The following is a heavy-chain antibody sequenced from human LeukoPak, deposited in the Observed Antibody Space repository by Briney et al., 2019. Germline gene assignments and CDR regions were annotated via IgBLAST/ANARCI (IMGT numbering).Heavy chain of an antibody. CDR2: IYYSGST. Sequence: SQTLSLTCTVSGVSISSGSYYWTWIRQPAGTGLEWIGYIYYSGSTSYNPSLKSRVTISVDTSKKQFSLKLSSVTAADTAFYYCARYIVSYPHDAFDIWGQGTMVTVSS. CDR1: GVSISSGSYY. D-gene: IGHD1-26*01. CDR3: ARYIVSYPHDAFDI. V-gene: IGHV4-61*10. J-gene: IGHJ3*02.